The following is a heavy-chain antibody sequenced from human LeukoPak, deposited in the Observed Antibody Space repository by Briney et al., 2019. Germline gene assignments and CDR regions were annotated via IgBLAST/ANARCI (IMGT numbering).Heavy chain of an antibody. J-gene: IGHJ4*02. V-gene: IGHV3-33*06. CDR2: IWYDGSNK. Sequence: GGSLRLSCAASGFTFSSYGMHWVRQAPGKGLEWVAVIWYDGSNKYYADSVKGRFTISRDNSKNTLYLQMNNLRADDTAIFYCAKGTLTGYFIGNWGQGAPVTVSS. CDR1: GFTFSSYG. D-gene: IGHD3-9*01. CDR3: AKGTLTGYFIGN.